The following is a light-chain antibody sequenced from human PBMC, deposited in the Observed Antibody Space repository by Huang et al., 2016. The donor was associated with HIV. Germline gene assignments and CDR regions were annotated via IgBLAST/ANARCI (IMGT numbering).Light chain of an antibody. CDR2: SAS. CDR3: LQDYVYPWT. Sequence: AIQMTQSPASLSASVGDRVTITCRASQDIGNDLGWYQQRLGKAPKLLVSSASHLQSGVPSRLTGSGSATHFTLTISGLQPEDFATYYCLQDYVYPWTFGQGTKVEI. J-gene: IGKJ1*01. V-gene: IGKV1-6*01. CDR1: QDIGND.